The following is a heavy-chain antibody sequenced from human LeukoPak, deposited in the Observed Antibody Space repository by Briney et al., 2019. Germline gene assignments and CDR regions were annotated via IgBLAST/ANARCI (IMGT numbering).Heavy chain of an antibody. CDR2: IRYDGGNK. CDR1: GFTFRNYG. D-gene: IGHD3-16*01. V-gene: IGHV3-30*02. Sequence: GGSLKLTCVASGFTFRNYGIYWVRQAPGKGLEWVTFIRYDGGNKYYADSVKGRFSVSRDNSKNTVYVHIHTLRTEDTAIYYCAKASGAGEKYSYYMDVWGKGTTVTV. CDR3: AKASGAGEKYSYYMDV. J-gene: IGHJ6*03.